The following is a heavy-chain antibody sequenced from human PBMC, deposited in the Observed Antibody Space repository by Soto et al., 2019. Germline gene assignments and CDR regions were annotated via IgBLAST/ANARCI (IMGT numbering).Heavy chain of an antibody. D-gene: IGHD2-2*01. V-gene: IGHV1-24*01. Sequence: QVQLVQSGAEVKKPGASVKVSCKVSGYTVTELSMHWVRQAPGKGLEWMGGFDPEDGETIYAQKFQGRVTMTEDTSTDTAYMELSSLRSEDTAVYYCATEPDCSSTSCYEGLYAFDIWGQGTMVTVSS. CDR3: ATEPDCSSTSCYEGLYAFDI. J-gene: IGHJ3*02. CDR1: GYTVTELS. CDR2: FDPEDGET.